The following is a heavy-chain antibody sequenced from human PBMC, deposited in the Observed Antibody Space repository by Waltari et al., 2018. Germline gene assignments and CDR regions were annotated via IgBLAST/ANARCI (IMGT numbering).Heavy chain of an antibody. Sequence: QGQLLQSGAEVKKPGASVTVSCKASGYNFRPYGISWVRQAPGQGLEWMGWINPYNGNTNYAQMVQDRVTLTTDTSTSTAYLELSSLSSEDTALYYCARGRDVHAYYDYNWFDSWGQGTLVTVSS. CDR2: INPYNGNT. J-gene: IGHJ5*01. D-gene: IGHD3-22*01. CDR1: GYNFRPYG. V-gene: IGHV1-18*01. CDR3: ARGRDVHAYYDYNWFDS.